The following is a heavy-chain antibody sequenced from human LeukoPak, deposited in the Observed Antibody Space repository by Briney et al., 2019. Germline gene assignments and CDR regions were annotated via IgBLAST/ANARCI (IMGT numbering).Heavy chain of an antibody. Sequence: GASVKVSCKASGYTFTSYDINWVRQATGQGLEWMGWISAYNGNTNYAQKLQGRVTMTTDTSTSTAYMELRSLRSDDTAVYYCARDLLPSYYDSSGPLDYWGQGTLVTVSS. CDR3: ARDLLPSYYDSSGPLDY. D-gene: IGHD3-22*01. CDR2: ISAYNGNT. CDR1: GYTFTSYD. J-gene: IGHJ4*02. V-gene: IGHV1-18*01.